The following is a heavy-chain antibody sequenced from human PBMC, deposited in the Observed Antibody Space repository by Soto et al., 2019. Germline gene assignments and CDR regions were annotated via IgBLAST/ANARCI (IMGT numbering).Heavy chain of an antibody. CDR3: AKASGSWSYYNVKYSYYYYGMDV. CDR1: GFTFGSYA. Sequence: AGGSLRLSCAASGFTFGSYAMNWVRQAPGKGLKWLSTITDTGSHTYNADTVRGRFTTSRDNYKSTLYLQMNSLRAEDTTINYYAKASGSWSYYNVKYSYYYYGMDVWGQGTTVTVSS. CDR2: ITDTGSHT. D-gene: IGHD3-10*01. V-gene: IGHV3-23*01. J-gene: IGHJ6*02.